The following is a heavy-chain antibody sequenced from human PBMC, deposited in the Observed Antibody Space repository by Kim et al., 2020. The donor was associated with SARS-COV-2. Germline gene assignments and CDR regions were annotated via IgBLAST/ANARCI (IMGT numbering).Heavy chain of an antibody. D-gene: IGHD3-10*01. CDR3: VKDQAVLLWFGELLKDAFDI. CDR2: ISSNGGST. J-gene: IGHJ3*02. Sequence: GGSLRLSCSASGFTFSSYAMHWVRQAPGKGLEYVSAISSNGGSTYYADSVKGRFTISRDNSKNTLYLQMSSLRAEDTAAYYCVKDQAVLLWFGELLKDAFDIWGQGTMVTVSS. V-gene: IGHV3-64D*06. CDR1: GFTFSSYA.